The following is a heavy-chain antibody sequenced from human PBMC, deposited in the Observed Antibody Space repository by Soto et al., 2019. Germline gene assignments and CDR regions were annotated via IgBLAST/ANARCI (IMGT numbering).Heavy chain of an antibody. CDR3: ASGPRGYSYGFDY. D-gene: IGHD5-18*01. CDR2: ISAYNGNT. CDR1: GYTFTSYG. V-gene: IGHV1-18*01. Sequence: ASVKVSCKASGYTFTSYGISWVRQAPGQGLEWMGCISAYNGNTNSAQNLQGRVTMTTDTSTSTAYMELRRLRSDDTAVYYCASGPRGYSYGFDYWGQGTLVTVSS. J-gene: IGHJ4*02.